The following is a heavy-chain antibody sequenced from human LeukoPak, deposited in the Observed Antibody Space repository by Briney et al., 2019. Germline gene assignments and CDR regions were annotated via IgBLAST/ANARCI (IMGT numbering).Heavy chain of an antibody. Sequence: SETLSLTCAVYGGSFSGYYWSWIRQPPGKGLEWIGEINHSGSTSYNPSLKSRVTISADTSKNQFSLKLSSVTAADTAVYYCARVGYSNYVWWGQGTLVTVSS. V-gene: IGHV4-34*01. CDR3: ARVGYSNYVW. CDR2: INHSGST. CDR1: GGSFSGYY. D-gene: IGHD4-11*01. J-gene: IGHJ4*02.